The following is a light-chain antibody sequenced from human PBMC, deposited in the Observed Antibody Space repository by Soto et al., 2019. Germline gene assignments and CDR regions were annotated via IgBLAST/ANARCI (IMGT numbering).Light chain of an antibody. J-gene: IGLJ2*01. V-gene: IGLV2-14*01. CDR1: SSDIGGYNF. Sequence: QSALTQPASVSGSPGQSITISCTGTSSDIGGYNFVSWYQQHPGKAPKLMIFDVRYRPSGVSNRFSCSKSGTTASLTIAGLQAEDEADYYCRSYTSSSIVVFGGGTKLTVL. CDR3: RSYTSSSIVV. CDR2: DVR.